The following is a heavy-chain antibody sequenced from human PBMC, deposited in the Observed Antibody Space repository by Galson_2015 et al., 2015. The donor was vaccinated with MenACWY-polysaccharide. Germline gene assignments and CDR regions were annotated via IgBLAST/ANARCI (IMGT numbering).Heavy chain of an antibody. V-gene: IGHV1-8*01. J-gene: IGHJ6*02. D-gene: IGHD6-19*01. CDR1: GYTFTSYD. CDR3: ASNKVYSSGSTYCYYYGMDV. CDR2: MNPNSGNT. Sequence: SVKVSCKASGYTFTSYDINWVRQATGQGLEWMGWMNPNSGNTGYAQKFQGRVTMTRNTSISTAYMELSSLRSEDTAVYYCASNKVYSSGSTYCYYYGMDVWGQGTTVTVSS.